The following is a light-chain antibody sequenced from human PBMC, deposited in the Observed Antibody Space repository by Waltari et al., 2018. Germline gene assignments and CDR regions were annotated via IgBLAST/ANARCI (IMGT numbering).Light chain of an antibody. CDR3: QQRRSWPLT. V-gene: IGKV3-11*01. CDR1: QSGVTY. CDR2: DAS. Sequence: SCRASQSGVTYLAWYQQRPGQSPRLLIYDASYRATGIPGRFSGSGSETDFTLTISSLQPEDFAVYYCQQRRSWPLTFGGGTRVQI. J-gene: IGKJ4*01.